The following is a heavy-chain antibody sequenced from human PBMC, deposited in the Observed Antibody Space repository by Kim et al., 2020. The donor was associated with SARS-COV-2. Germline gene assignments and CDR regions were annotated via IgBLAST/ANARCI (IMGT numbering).Heavy chain of an antibody. J-gene: IGHJ2*01. V-gene: IGHV3-66*01. CDR3: ARDLRDYDRRRFDL. Sequence: GGSLRLSCAASGFTVSSNHMSWVRQAPGKGLEWVSVIYSGGSTYHADSVKGRFTISRDNSKNTLYLQMNSLRGEDTAVYYCARDLRDYDRRRFDLWGRGTLVTVSS. CDR2: IYSGGST. CDR1: GFTVSSNH. D-gene: IGHD3-22*01.